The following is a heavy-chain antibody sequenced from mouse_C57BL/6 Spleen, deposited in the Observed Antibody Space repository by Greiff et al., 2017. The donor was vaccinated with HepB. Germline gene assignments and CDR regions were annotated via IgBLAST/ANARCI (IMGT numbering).Heavy chain of an antibody. CDR3: ARRTTVVPPYFDV. CDR2: INPSSGYT. D-gene: IGHD1-1*01. Sequence: VQLQQSGAELAKPGASVKLSCKASGYTFTSYWMHWVKQRPGQGLEWIGYINPSSGYTKSNQKFKDKATLTADKSSSTAYMQLSSLTYEDSAVYYCARRTTVVPPYFDVWGTGTTVTVSS. J-gene: IGHJ1*03. V-gene: IGHV1-7*01. CDR1: GYTFTSYW.